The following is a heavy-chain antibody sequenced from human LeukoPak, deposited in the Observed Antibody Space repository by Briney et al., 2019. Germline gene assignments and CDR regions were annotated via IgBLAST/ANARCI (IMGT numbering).Heavy chain of an antibody. J-gene: IGHJ6*03. V-gene: IGHV4-38-2*02. D-gene: IGHD1-26*01. Sequence: ETLSLTCTVSGYSISSGYYWGWIRQPPGKGLEWIGSIYYSGSTYYNPSLKSRVTISVDTSKNQFSLKLSSVTAADTAVYYCARHLYSGSYHYYYHFMDVWGKGTTVTVSS. CDR3: ARHLYSGSYHYYYHFMDV. CDR2: IYYSGST. CDR1: GYSISSGYY.